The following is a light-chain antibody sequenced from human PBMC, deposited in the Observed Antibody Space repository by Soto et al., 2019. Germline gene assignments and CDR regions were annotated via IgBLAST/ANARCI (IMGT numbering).Light chain of an antibody. CDR2: WAS. CDR1: QSDLYSSNNKNY. V-gene: IGKV4-1*01. CDR3: QQYYGTPVT. Sequence: DIVMTQSPDSLAVTLGERATINCKSSQSDLYSSNNKNYLAWYQHKPGQPPKLLIYWASTRESGVPDRFSGSGSGTDFTLTISSLQAEDVAVYYCQQYYGTPVTFGQGTKLEIK. J-gene: IGKJ2*01.